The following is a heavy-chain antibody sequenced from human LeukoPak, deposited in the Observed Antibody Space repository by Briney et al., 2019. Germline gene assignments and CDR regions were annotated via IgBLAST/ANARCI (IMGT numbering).Heavy chain of an antibody. CDR2: IYSSGNT. CDR3: ARRGDGYKKDAFDI. D-gene: IGHD5-12*01. V-gene: IGHV4-4*07. CDR1: GASVSSYY. J-gene: IGHJ3*02. Sequence: PSETLSLTCTVSGASVSSYYWTWIRQPAGKGLEWIGRIYSSGNTNYNPSLKSRVTISVDTSKNQFSLKLSSVTAADTAVYYCARRGDGYKKDAFDIWGQGTMVTVSS.